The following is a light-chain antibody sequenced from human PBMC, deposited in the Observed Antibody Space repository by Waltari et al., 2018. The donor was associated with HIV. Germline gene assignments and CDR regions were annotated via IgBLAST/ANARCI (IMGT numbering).Light chain of an antibody. CDR3: QQYIGSPRT. V-gene: IGKV3-20*01. Sequence: EIALTQSPGTLSLSPGERATLSCRASQTSSSTYLAWYQQKPGQAPRLLIYGASSRATGIPDRFSGSGSGTDFTLTISSLEPEDCAVYYCQQYIGSPRTFGQGTKVELK. CDR1: QTSSSTY. CDR2: GAS. J-gene: IGKJ1*01.